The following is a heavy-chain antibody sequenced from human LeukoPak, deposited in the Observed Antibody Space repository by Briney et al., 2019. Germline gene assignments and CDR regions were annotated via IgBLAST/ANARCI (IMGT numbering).Heavy chain of an antibody. Sequence: TGGSLRLSCAASGFTFDDYVMHWVRQAPGKGLEWVSGISWNSGSIDYADSVKGRFTISRDNAKNSLYLQMNSLRTEDTALYYCAKDAGLAVAGTASSSFDYWGQGALVTVSS. CDR1: GFTFDDYV. CDR2: ISWNSGSI. D-gene: IGHD6-19*01. J-gene: IGHJ4*02. V-gene: IGHV3-9*01. CDR3: AKDAGLAVAGTASSSFDY.